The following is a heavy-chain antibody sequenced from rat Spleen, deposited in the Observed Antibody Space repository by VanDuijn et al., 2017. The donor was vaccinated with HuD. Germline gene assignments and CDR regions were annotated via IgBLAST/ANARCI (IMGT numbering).Heavy chain of an antibody. D-gene: IGHD1-12*03. CDR1: GFTFSNYY. CDR2: ISTGGGST. V-gene: IGHV5-27*01. CDR3: TTGDYDVYPNWFAY. J-gene: IGHJ3*01. Sequence: EVQLVESGGGLVQPGRSLKLSCAASGFTFSNYYMAWVRQAPTKGLEWVAYISTGGGSTYYRDSVKGRFTISRDNAKSTLYLQMDSLRSEDTATYYCTTGDYDVYPNWFAYWGQGTLVTVSS.